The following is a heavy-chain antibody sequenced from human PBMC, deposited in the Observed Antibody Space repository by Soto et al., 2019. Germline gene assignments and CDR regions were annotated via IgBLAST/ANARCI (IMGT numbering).Heavy chain of an antibody. D-gene: IGHD2-15*01. CDR2: FYYSGST. CDR3: ARHHCSGGSCYTPIGQLGGNWFDP. Sequence: SETLSLTCTVSGGSISSYYWSWIRQPPGKGLEWIGYFYYSGSTNYNPSIKSRVTISVDTSKNQFSLKLSSVTAADTALYYCARHHCSGGSCYTPIGQLGGNWFDPWGQGTLVTVSS. J-gene: IGHJ5*02. CDR1: GGSISSYY. V-gene: IGHV4-59*08.